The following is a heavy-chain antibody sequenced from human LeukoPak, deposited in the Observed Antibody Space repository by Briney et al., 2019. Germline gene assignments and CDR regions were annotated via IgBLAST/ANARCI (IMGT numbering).Heavy chain of an antibody. CDR3: ARRGFRWFGFAY. CDR1: GGSISSYY. Sequence: SETLSLTCTVSGGSISSYYWSWLRQPPGKGLEWIGEINHRGSTNYNPSLKSRVTISVDTSKNQFSLKLSSVTAADTAVYYCARRGFRWFGFAYWGQGTLVTVSS. V-gene: IGHV4-34*01. CDR2: INHRGST. D-gene: IGHD3-10*01. J-gene: IGHJ4*02.